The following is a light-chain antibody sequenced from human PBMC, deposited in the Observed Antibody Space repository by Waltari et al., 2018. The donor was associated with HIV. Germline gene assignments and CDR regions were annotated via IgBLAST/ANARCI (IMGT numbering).Light chain of an antibody. CDR2: EVK. V-gene: IGLV2-14*01. CDR3: SSLTSGSTRYV. CDR1: SSDVGSYNY. J-gene: IGLJ1*01. Sequence: QSALTQPASVSGSPGQSITISCTGTSSDVGSYNYVSWYQQEPGKAPKLMIYEVKNRPSGISNRFSGSKSGNTASLTSSGLQAEDEADYYCSSLTSGSTRYVFGTGTKVTVL.